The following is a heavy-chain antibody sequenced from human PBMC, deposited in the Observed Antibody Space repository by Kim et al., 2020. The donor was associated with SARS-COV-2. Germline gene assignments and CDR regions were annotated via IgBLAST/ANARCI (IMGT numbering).Heavy chain of an antibody. V-gene: IGHV1-18*01. D-gene: IGHD4-17*01. J-gene: IGHJ2*01. Sequence: PSVKVSCKASGYTFTSYGISWVRQAPGQGLEWMGWISAYNGNTNYAQKLQGRVTMTTDTSTSTAYMELRSLRSDDTAVYYCATNHGDYWYFDLWRRGTLVTVSS. CDR1: GYTFTSYG. CDR2: ISAYNGNT. CDR3: ATNHGDYWYFDL.